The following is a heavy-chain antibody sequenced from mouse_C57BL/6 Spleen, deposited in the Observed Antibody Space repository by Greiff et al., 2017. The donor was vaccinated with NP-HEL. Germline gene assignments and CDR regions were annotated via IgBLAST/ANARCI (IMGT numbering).Heavy chain of an antibody. V-gene: IGHV1-82*01. D-gene: IGHD1-1*01. Sequence: QVQLQQSGPELVKPGASVKISCKASGYAFSSSWMNWVKQRPGKGLEWIGRIYPGDGDTNYNGKFKGKATLTADKSSSTAYMQLSSLTSDDSAVYFCATLITTVVAMDYYAMDYWGQGTSVTVSS. CDR3: ATLITTVVAMDYYAMDY. J-gene: IGHJ4*01. CDR2: IYPGDGDT. CDR1: GYAFSSSW.